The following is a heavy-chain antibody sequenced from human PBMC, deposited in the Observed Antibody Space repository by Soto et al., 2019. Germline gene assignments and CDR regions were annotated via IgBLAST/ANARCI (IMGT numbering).Heavy chain of an antibody. CDR3: VVIRHYYYGMDV. Sequence: QVQLVQSGAEVKKPGASVKVSCKASGYTFTNYDIYWVRQATGQGLEWMGWMNPHSGNTGYAQKFQGRVTMTRNTSISTAYMELSSLRSEDTAVYYCVVIRHYYYGMDVWGQGTTVTVSS. V-gene: IGHV1-8*01. D-gene: IGHD3-22*01. CDR1: GYTFTNYD. CDR2: MNPHSGNT. J-gene: IGHJ6*02.